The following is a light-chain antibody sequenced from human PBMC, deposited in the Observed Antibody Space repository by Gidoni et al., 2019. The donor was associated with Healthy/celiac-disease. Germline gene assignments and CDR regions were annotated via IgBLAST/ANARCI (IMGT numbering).Light chain of an antibody. J-gene: IGKJ3*01. Sequence: EIVLTQSPATPSLSPGEVATLSCRASQIVSSYLAWYQQKPGQTPRLLIYDASNRATVIPARFSGSGSGTDFTLTISSLEPEDFAVYYCQQRSNWLFTFGPGTKVDIK. CDR2: DAS. CDR3: QQRSNWLFT. V-gene: IGKV3-11*01. CDR1: QIVSSY.